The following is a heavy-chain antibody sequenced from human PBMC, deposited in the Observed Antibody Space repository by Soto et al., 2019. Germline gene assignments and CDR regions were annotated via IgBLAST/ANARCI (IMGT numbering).Heavy chain of an antibody. D-gene: IGHD1-26*01. J-gene: IGHJ6*02. CDR3: ARENSGSQDNCYGMDV. CDR2: INPNSGGT. CDR1: GYTFTVYY. Sequence: VSVKASCKASGYTFTVYYMYWVRQAPGQGLEWMGWINPNSGGTNYAQKFEGRVTMTRDMSISTAYMELSRLRSDDTAVYYCARENSGSQDNCYGMDVWGQGTTVTVSS. V-gene: IGHV1-2*02.